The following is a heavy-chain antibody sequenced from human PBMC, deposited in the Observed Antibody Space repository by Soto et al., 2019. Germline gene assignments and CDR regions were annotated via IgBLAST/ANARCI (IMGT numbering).Heavy chain of an antibody. V-gene: IGHV3-30*18. CDR3: AKGAVQDLWSGYYTLFDY. CDR2: ISYDAKHK. J-gene: IGHJ4*02. CDR1: GFTFSTYG. D-gene: IGHD3-3*01. Sequence: PGGSLRLSCAASGFTFSTYGMHWVRQAPGKGLEWVAVISYDAKHKYYADSLKGLFTISRDNSKNMLYLQTNSLRAEDTAFYYCAKGAVQDLWSGYYTLFDYWGQGTLVTVSS.